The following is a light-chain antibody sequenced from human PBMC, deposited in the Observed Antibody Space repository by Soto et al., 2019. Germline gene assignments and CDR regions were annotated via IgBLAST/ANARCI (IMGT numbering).Light chain of an antibody. V-gene: IGLV2-14*03. CDR1: SSDVGGYNY. CDR3: SLYTSSGNYV. Sequence: QSVLTQPASVSGSPGQSIAISCTGSSSDVGGYNYVSWYQHHPGKAPKLMIYDVTNRPSGVSDRFSGSKSGNTASLTISGLQAEDEADYYCSLYTSSGNYVFGTGTKVTVL. CDR2: DVT. J-gene: IGLJ1*01.